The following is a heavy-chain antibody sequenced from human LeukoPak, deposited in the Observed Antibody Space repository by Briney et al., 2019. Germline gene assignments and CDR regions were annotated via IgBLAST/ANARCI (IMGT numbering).Heavy chain of an antibody. CDR2: ISGGGDTT. D-gene: IGHD3-10*01. Sequence: GGSLRPSCAASGFTFSSSAMTWVRQAPGKGLEWVSLISGGGDTTYYADSVKGRFTISRDKSKNTLYLQMNSLRAEDTAIYYCAKHVDYYGSGSNPDYWGQGTLVTVSS. V-gene: IGHV3-23*01. CDR3: AKHVDYYGSGSNPDY. J-gene: IGHJ4*02. CDR1: GFTFSSSA.